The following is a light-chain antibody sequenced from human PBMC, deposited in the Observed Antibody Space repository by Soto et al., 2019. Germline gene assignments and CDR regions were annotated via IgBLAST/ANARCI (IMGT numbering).Light chain of an antibody. CDR3: CSYSGSSTILV. Sequence: QSVLTQPASVSGSPGQSITISCTGTSSDVGGYNFVSWYQQHPGKAPRLMIFDVDNRPSGVSTRFSGSKSGNTASLPITGLQDEDEADYYCCSYSGSSTILVFGGGTKVTVL. J-gene: IGLJ2*01. CDR2: DVD. V-gene: IGLV2-14*03. CDR1: SSDVGGYNF.